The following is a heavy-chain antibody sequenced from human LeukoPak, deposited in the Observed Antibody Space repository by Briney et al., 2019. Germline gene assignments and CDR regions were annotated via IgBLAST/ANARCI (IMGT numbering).Heavy chain of an antibody. V-gene: IGHV3-64D*09. CDR2: MSSNGGST. CDR1: GFSLSNYA. D-gene: IGHD6-13*01. J-gene: IGHJ5*02. CDR3: VKRGYSIEKSWFDP. Sequence: GGSLRLSCSGSGFSLSNYAMHWVRQAPGKGLEYVSGMSSNGGSTDYADSVKGRFTISRDKSKNTLYLQVGSLTVDDTGVYYCVKRGYSIEKSWFDPWGQGTLVTVSS.